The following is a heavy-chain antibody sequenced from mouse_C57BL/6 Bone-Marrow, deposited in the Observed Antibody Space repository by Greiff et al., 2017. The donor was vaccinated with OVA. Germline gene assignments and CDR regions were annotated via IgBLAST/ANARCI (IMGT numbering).Heavy chain of an antibody. J-gene: IGHJ3*01. CDR2: IYYSGTI. CDR3: ARDNYYGSSPFAY. CDR1: GISITTGNYR. D-gene: IGHD1-1*01. Sequence: EVKLMESGPGLVKPSQTVFLTCTVTGISITTGNYRWSWIRQFPGNKLEWIGYIYYSGTITYNPSLTSRTTITRDTPKNQFFLEMNSLTAEDTATYYCARDNYYGSSPFAYWGQGTLVTVSA. V-gene: IGHV3-5*01.